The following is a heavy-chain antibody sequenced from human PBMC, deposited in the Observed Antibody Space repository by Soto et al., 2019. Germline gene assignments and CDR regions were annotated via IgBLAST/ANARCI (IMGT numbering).Heavy chain of an antibody. Sequence: SETLSLTCAVYGGSFSGYYWSWIRQPPGKGLEWIGEINHSGSTNYNPSLKSRVTISVDTSKNQFSLKLSSVTAADTAVYYRARGVVKRSRGVIWTKGWFDPWGQGTLVTVSS. V-gene: IGHV4-34*01. J-gene: IGHJ5*02. CDR1: GGSFSGYY. CDR3: ARGVVKRSRGVIWTKGWFDP. CDR2: INHSGST. D-gene: IGHD3-10*01.